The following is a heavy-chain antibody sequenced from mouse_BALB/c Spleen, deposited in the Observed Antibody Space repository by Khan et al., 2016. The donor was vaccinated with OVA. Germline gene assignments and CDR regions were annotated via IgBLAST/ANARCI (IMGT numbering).Heavy chain of an antibody. J-gene: IGHJ3*01. Sequence: EVELVESGGGLVKPGGSLKLSCAASGFTFSNYAMSWVRQSPEKRLEWVASISSGDSTYYPDSVKGRFTISRDNARNILYLQMSSLRFEDTAMYYWARDYWFAYGGQGTLVTGAA. CDR1: GFTFSNYA. CDR2: ISSGDST. V-gene: IGHV5-6-5*01. CDR3: ARDYWFAY.